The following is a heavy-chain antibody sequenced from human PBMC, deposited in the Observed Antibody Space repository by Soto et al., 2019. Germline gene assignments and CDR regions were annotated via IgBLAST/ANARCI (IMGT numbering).Heavy chain of an antibody. D-gene: IGHD2-15*01. Sequence: QVPLVQSGGEVKKPGASVKVSCQASGYTFSDYAISWVRQAPGQGLEWMGWISASTRNPDQAQNFQGRVIMTLDTATNTAYMELRSLRSDDTPVYYCVRCFCSVGSCYACWHFDLWGRGTLVTVSS. V-gene: IGHV1-18*01. CDR3: VRCFCSVGSCYACWHFDL. J-gene: IGHJ2*01. CDR2: ISASTRNP. CDR1: GYTFSDYA.